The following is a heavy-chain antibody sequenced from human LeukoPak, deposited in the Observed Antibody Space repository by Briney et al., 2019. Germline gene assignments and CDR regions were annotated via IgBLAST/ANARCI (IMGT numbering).Heavy chain of an antibody. CDR3: ARPFHYDSSGYQV. CDR1: GFTFSSYS. Sequence: GGSLRLSCAASGFTFSSYSMNWVRQAPGKGLEWVSSVSSNGGSTYYANSVKGRFTISRDNSKNTLYLQMGSLRAEDMAVYYCARPFHYDSSGYQVWGQGTLVTVSS. J-gene: IGHJ4*02. D-gene: IGHD3-22*01. CDR2: VSSNGGST. V-gene: IGHV3-64*01.